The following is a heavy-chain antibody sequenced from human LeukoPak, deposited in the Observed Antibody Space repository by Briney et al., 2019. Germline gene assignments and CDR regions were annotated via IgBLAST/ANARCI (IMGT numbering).Heavy chain of an antibody. Sequence: ASVKDSCKASGGTFSSYAISWVRQAPGQGLEWMGRIIPILGIANYAQKFQGRVTITADKSTSTAYMELSSLRSEDTAVYYCASKGSYSEYYFDYWGQGTLVTVSS. CDR2: IIPILGIA. J-gene: IGHJ4*02. CDR3: ASKGSYSEYYFDY. D-gene: IGHD1-26*01. CDR1: GGTFSSYA. V-gene: IGHV1-69*04.